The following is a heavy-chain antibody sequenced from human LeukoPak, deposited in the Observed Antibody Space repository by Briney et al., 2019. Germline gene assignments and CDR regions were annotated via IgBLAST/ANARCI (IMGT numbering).Heavy chain of an antibody. V-gene: IGHV3-23*01. CDR3: AKDLDYYYGMDV. J-gene: IGHJ6*02. CDR2: ISGSGGST. CDR1: GFTFSSYA. Sequence: QPGGSPRLSCAASGFTFSSYAMSWVRQAPGKGLEWVSAISGSGGSTYYADSVKGRFTISRDNSKNTLYLQMNSLRAEDTAVYYCAKDLDYYYGMDVWGQGTTVTVSS.